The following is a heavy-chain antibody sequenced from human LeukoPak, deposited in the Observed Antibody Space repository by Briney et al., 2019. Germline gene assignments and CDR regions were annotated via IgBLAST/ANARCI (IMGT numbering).Heavy chain of an antibody. Sequence: GASVNLSCKASGYTFTNYYIHWVRQAPGQSLEWMGIINPSDSGTTSAQEFQGRVTITRDMSTSTVYMELSSLRSEDTGEYYCEIRGPGRSLFGFDIWGQGTMVTVSS. J-gene: IGHJ3*02. CDR1: GYTFTNYY. V-gene: IGHV1-46*01. D-gene: IGHD2-15*01. CDR2: INPSDSGT. CDR3: EIRGPGRSLFGFDI.